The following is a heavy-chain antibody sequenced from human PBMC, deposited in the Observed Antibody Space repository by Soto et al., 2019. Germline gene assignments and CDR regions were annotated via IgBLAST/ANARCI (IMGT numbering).Heavy chain of an antibody. Sequence: ASVKVSCKASGYTFTSYGISWVRQAPGQGLEWMGWISAYNGNTNYAQKLQGRVTMTTDTSTNTAYMELRSLRSDDTAVYYCARSYDSSGSYYFDYWGQGTLVTVSS. CDR2: ISAYNGNT. J-gene: IGHJ4*02. V-gene: IGHV1-18*01. CDR1: GYTFTSYG. CDR3: ARSYDSSGSYYFDY. D-gene: IGHD3-22*01.